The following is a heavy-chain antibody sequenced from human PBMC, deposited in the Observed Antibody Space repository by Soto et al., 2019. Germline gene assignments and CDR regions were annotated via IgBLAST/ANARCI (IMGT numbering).Heavy chain of an antibody. Sequence: GGSLRLSCAASGFTVSSNYMSWVRQAPGKGLEWVSVIYSGGSTYYADSVKGRFTISRHNSKNTLYLQMNSLRAENTAVYYCARDRVAGTEYYMDVWGKGTTVTVSS. D-gene: IGHD2-15*01. V-gene: IGHV3-53*04. CDR1: GFTVSSNY. CDR2: IYSGGST. CDR3: ARDRVAGTEYYMDV. J-gene: IGHJ6*03.